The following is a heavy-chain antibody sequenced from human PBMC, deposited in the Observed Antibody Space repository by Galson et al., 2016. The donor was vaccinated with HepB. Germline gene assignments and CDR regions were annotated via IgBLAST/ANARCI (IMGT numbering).Heavy chain of an antibody. CDR2: IWYDGSKQ. J-gene: IGHJ5*02. CDR3: AKDFSREYYGSSGP. Sequence: SLRLSCAASGFMFNIYGMDWVRQAPGKGLEWVAVIWYDGSKQYYADSVKGRFTVSRDNSKRALYLQTNSLRAEDTAVYYCAKDFSREYYGSSGPWGQGTLVTVSS. CDR1: GFMFNIYG. V-gene: IGHV3-33*06. D-gene: IGHD3-22*01.